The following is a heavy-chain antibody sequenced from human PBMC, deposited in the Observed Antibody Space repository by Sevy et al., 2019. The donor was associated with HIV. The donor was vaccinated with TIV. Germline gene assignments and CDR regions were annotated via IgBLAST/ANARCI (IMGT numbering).Heavy chain of an antibody. J-gene: IGHJ4*02. V-gene: IGHV3-7*01. D-gene: IGHD1-26*01. CDR2: VEPDGGNK. CDR3: AQERLGRFDS. Sequence: GGSLRLSCAASGFTFSPYWMNWVRQAPGKGLEWVANVEPDGGNKHYVDSVEGRFTISRDNAKNSLYLEMNSLRVEDTAVYYCAQERLGRFDSWDQGTLVTVSS. CDR1: GFTFSPYW.